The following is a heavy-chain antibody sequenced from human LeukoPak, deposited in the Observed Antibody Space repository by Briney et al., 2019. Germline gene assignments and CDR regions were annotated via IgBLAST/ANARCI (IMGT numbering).Heavy chain of an antibody. D-gene: IGHD2-15*01. CDR3: ARGRYCSGGSCYSH. J-gene: IGHJ4*02. Sequence: PSGTLSLTCAVYGGSFSGYYWSWIRQPPGKGLEWIGEINHSGSTNYNPSLKSRVTISVDTSKNQFSLKLSSVTAADTAVYYCARGRYCSGGSCYSHWGQGTLVTVSS. V-gene: IGHV4-34*01. CDR2: INHSGST. CDR1: GGSFSGYY.